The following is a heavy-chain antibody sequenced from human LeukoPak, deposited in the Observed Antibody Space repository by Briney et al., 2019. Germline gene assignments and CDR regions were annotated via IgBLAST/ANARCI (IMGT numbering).Heavy chain of an antibody. CDR3: AREEYSRGWYHYYYMDV. CDR2: ICSSSSYI. V-gene: IGHV3-21*01. D-gene: IGHD6-19*01. CDR1: GFTFSSDS. J-gene: IGHJ6*03. Sequence: GGSLRLSCAHSGFTFSSDSMNWVRQAPGKGLEWVSSICSSSSYIYYADSVKGRFTISRDNAKNSLYLQMNSLRPEDTAVYYCAREEYSRGWYHYYYMDVWGKGTTVTVSS.